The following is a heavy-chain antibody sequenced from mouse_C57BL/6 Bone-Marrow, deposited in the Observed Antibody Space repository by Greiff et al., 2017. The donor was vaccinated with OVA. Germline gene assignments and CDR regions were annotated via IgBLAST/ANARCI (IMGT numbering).Heavy chain of an antibody. D-gene: IGHD1-1*01. J-gene: IGHJ3*01. V-gene: IGHV1-15*01. Sequence: QVQLQQSGAELVRPGASVTLSCKASGYTFTDYEMHWVKQTPVHGLEWIGAIDPETGGTAYNQKFKGKAILTADKSSSTAYMELRSLTSEDSAVYYGTRLTTVVAPVAYWGQGTLVTVSA. CDR3: TRLTTVVAPVAY. CDR1: GYTFTDYE. CDR2: IDPETGGT.